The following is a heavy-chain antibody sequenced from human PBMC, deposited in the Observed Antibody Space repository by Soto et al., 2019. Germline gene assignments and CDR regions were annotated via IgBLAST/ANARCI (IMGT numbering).Heavy chain of an antibody. CDR2: IYYSGST. Sequence: PSETLSLTCTVSGGSISSYYWSWIRQPPGKGLEWIGYIYYSGSTNYNPSLKSRVTISVDTSKNQFSLKLSSVTAADTAVYYCATIFYGDPDYWGQGTLVTVSS. CDR1: GGSISSYY. V-gene: IGHV4-59*08. D-gene: IGHD4-17*01. J-gene: IGHJ4*02. CDR3: ATIFYGDPDY.